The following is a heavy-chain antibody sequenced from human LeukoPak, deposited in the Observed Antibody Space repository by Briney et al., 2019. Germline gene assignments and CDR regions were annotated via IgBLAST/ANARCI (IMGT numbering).Heavy chain of an antibody. Sequence: SETLSLTCTVSGGSISGYYWTWIRQPPGKGLEWIGCIFYSGRTNYNPSLKSRVTISVDTSKNQFSLKLTSVTAADTAVYYCAREASDYSVSGLFDYWGQGTLVTVSS. CDR1: GGSISGYY. CDR3: AREASDYSVSGLFDY. D-gene: IGHD3-10*01. J-gene: IGHJ4*02. CDR2: IFYSGRT. V-gene: IGHV4-59*12.